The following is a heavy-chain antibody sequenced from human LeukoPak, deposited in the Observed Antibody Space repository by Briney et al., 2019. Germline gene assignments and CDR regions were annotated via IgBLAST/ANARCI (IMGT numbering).Heavy chain of an antibody. D-gene: IGHD2-15*01. CDR3: AKRLVCSGGTCYGGSPEC. J-gene: IGHJ4*02. Sequence: GGSLRLSCAASGFSFSDYGMHWVRQAPGKGLEWVAFIRYHGSETYYVDSVKGRFTVSGDNSKNTLYLQMNSLKVEDTAVYYCAKRLVCSGGTCYGGSPECWGPGTLVTVSS. V-gene: IGHV3-30*02. CDR1: GFSFSDYG. CDR2: IRYHGSET.